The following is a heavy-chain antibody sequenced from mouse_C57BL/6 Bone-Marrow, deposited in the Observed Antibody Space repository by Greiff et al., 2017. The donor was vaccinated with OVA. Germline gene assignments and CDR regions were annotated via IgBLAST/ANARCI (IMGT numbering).Heavy chain of an antibody. J-gene: IGHJ4*01. CDR2: INPNNGGT. CDR3: AREGYYEAMDY. V-gene: IGHV1-26*01. Sequence: EVQLQQSGPELVKPGASVKISCKASGYTFPDYYMNWVKQSHGKSLQWIGDINPNNGGTSYNQKFKGKATLTVDKSSSTAYMELRSLTSEDSAVYYCAREGYYEAMDYWGQGTSVTVSS. CDR1: GYTFPDYY. D-gene: IGHD1-1*01.